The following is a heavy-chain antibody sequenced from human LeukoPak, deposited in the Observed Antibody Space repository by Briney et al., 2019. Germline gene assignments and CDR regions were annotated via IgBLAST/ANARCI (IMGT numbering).Heavy chain of an antibody. V-gene: IGHV4-34*01. CDR2: INHSGST. CDR3: ARCRPVLLWFGEPSNWFDP. D-gene: IGHD3-10*01. CDR1: GGXISSYY. Sequence: PSETLSLTCTVSGGXISSYYCSWIRQPPGKGQEWLGEINHSGSTNYNPSLKSRVTISVDTSKNQFSLKLSSVTAADTAVYYCARCRPVLLWFGEPSNWFDPWGQGTLVTVSS. J-gene: IGHJ5*02.